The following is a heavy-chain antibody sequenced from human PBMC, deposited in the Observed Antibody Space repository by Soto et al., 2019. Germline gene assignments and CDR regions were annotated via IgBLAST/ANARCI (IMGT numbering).Heavy chain of an antibody. CDR3: ARGEIAAGTFDY. Sequence: SETLSLTCTVSGGSISSYYWSWIRQPPGKGLEWIGYIYYSGSTNYNPSLKSRVTISVDTSKNQFSLKLSSVTAADTAVYYCARGEIAAGTFDYWGQGTLVTVSS. D-gene: IGHD6-13*01. CDR2: IYYSGST. CDR1: GGSISSYY. J-gene: IGHJ4*02. V-gene: IGHV4-59*01.